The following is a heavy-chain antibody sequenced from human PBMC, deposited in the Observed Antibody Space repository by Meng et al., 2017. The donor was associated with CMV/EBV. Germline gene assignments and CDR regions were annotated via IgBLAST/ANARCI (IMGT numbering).Heavy chain of an antibody. Sequence: GESLKISCAASGFTFSSYAMSWVRQAPGKGLEWVSVIYSGGSSTYYADSVKGRFTISRDNAKNSLYLQMNSLRAEDTAVYYCAREVGAIDYWGQGTLVTVSS. V-gene: IGHV3-23*03. D-gene: IGHD1-26*01. CDR1: GFTFSSYA. CDR3: AREVGAIDY. CDR2: IYSGGSST. J-gene: IGHJ4*02.